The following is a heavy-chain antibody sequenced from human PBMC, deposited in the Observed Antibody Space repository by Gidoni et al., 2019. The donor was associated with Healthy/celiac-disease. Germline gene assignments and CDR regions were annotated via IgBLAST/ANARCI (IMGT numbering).Heavy chain of an antibody. CDR1: GYTFTSYY. CDR3: ARSHIVVVPTSPFYYYYGMDV. Sequence: QVQLVQSGAEVKKPGASVKVSCKASGYTFTSYYMHWVRQAPGQGLEWMGIINPSGGSTSYAQKFQGRVTMTRDTSTSTVYMELSSLRSEDTAVYYCARSHIVVVPTSPFYYYYGMDVWGQGTTVTVSS. CDR2: INPSGGST. J-gene: IGHJ6*02. D-gene: IGHD2-2*01. V-gene: IGHV1-46*01.